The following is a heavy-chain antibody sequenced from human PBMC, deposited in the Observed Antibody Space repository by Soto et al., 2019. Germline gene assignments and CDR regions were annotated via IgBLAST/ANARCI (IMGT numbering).Heavy chain of an antibody. V-gene: IGHV2-5*02. D-gene: IGHD5-12*01. CDR2: IYWDDDK. CDR3: AHVYGGYDNFDY. J-gene: IGHJ4*02. Sequence: QITLKESGPTLVKPTQTLTLTCTFSGFSLSTSGLGVGWIRQPPGKALEWLALIYWDDDKRYSPSLKSRLTLAKDTSKNQVVLTMTNMDPVDTATYYCAHVYGGYDNFDYWGQGTLVTVSS. CDR1: GFSLSTSGLG.